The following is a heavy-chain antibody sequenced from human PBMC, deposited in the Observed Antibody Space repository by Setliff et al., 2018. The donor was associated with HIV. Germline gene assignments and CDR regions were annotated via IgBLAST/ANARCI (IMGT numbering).Heavy chain of an antibody. J-gene: IGHJ4*02. Sequence: PSETLSLTCAVSGYSISTAYYWGWIRQPPGKGLEWIGSVYHSGTTYYNPSLKSRVTISVDMSNNQFPLKVTSVTAADTAVYYCMRGRSITIFGVAYFDFWGQGTQVTVSS. V-gene: IGHV4-38-2*01. CDR3: MRGRSITIFGVAYFDF. CDR2: VYHSGTT. CDR1: GYSISTAYY. D-gene: IGHD3-3*01.